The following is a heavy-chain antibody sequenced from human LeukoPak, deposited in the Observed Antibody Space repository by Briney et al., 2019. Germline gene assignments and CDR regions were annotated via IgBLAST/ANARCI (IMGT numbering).Heavy chain of an antibody. J-gene: IGHJ6*03. V-gene: IGHV4-34*01. D-gene: IGHD1-26*01. Sequence: SETLSLTCAVYGGSFSGYYWSWIRQPPGKVLEWIGEINHSGSTNYNPSLKSRVTISVDTSKNQFSLKLSSVTAADTAVYYCARDGGSYYYYYYYMDVWGKGTTVTVSS. CDR2: INHSGST. CDR3: ARDGGSYYYYYYYMDV. CDR1: GGSFSGYY.